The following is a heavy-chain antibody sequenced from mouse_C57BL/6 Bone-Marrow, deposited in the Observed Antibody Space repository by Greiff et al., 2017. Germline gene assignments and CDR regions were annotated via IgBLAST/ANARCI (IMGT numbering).Heavy chain of an antibody. CDR1: GYSFTSYY. CDR2: IYPGSGNT. J-gene: IGHJ1*03. Sequence: VKLQQSGPELVKPGASVKISCKASGYSFTSYYIHWVKQRPGQGLEWIGWIYPGSGNTKYNEKFKGKATLTADTSSSTAYMQLSSLTSEDSAVYYCARKEDYDSFWYMDVWGTGTTVTVSS. D-gene: IGHD1-1*01. CDR3: ARKEDYDSFWYMDV. V-gene: IGHV1-66*01.